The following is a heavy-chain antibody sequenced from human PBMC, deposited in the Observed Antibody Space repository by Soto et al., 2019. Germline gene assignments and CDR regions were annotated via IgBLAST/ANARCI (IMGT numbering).Heavy chain of an antibody. Sequence: GESLKISCKGSGYSFTSYWIGWVRQMPGKGLEWMGIIYPGDSDTRYSPSFQGQVTISADKSISTAYLQWSSLKASDTAMYYCATLSDCSSTSCYHYFDYWGQGTLVTVSS. D-gene: IGHD2-2*01. CDR2: IYPGDSDT. CDR1: GYSFTSYW. V-gene: IGHV5-51*01. J-gene: IGHJ4*02. CDR3: ATLSDCSSTSCYHYFDY.